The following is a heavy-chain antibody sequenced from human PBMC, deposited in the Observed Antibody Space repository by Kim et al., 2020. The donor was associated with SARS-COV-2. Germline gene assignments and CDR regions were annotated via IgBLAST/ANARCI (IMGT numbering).Heavy chain of an antibody. CDR2: IYYSGST. CDR3: ARQEIAAAGTSWFDP. CDR1: GGSISSYY. Sequence: SESLSLTCTVSGGSISSYYWSWIRQPPGKGLEWIGYIYYSGSTNYNPSLKSRVTISVDTSKNQFSLQLSSVTAADTAAYYCARQEIAAAGTSWFDPWGQG. V-gene: IGHV4-59*08. J-gene: IGHJ5*02. D-gene: IGHD6-13*01.